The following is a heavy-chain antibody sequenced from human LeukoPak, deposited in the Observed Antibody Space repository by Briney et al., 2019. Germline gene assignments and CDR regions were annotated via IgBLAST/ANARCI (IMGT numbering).Heavy chain of an antibody. J-gene: IGHJ4*02. D-gene: IGHD6-6*01. V-gene: IGHV4-39*07. CDR3: ARDDRYSSSSWGY. Sequence: SETLSLTCSVSGASTSNSNYFWGWIRQPPGKGLEWIASIYYSGNTYYNPSLKSRVSISIDTSKNQFSLKLSSVTAADTAVYYCARDDRYSSSSWGYWGQGTLVTVSS. CDR2: IYYSGNT. CDR1: GASTSNSNYF.